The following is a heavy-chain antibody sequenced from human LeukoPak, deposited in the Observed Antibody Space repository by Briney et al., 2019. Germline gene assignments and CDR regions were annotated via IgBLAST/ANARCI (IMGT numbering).Heavy chain of an antibody. V-gene: IGHV3-21*01. J-gene: IGHJ1*01. D-gene: IGHD3-3*01. CDR1: GFTFSSYA. Sequence: PGGSLRLSCAASGFTFSSYAMSWVRQAPGKGLEWVSSISSSSSYIYYADSVKGRFTISRDNAKNSLYLQMNSLRAEDTAVYYCARGGSVLRFLAPFRSAECFQHWGQGTLVTVSS. CDR3: ARGGSVLRFLAPFRSAECFQH. CDR2: ISSSSSYI.